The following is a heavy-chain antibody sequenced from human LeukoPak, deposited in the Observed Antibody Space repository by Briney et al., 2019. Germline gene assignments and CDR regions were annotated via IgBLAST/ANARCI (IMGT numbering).Heavy chain of an antibody. Sequence: PGGSLRLSCAASGFTFSSYAMSWFRQAPGKGLEWVSTISNSGGTTYYADSVKGRFTISRDNAKNSLYLQMNSLRAEDTAVYYCAELGITMIGGVWGKGTTVTISS. CDR3: AELGITMIGGV. D-gene: IGHD3-10*02. CDR1: GFTFSSYA. CDR2: ISNSGGTT. J-gene: IGHJ6*04. V-gene: IGHV3-23*01.